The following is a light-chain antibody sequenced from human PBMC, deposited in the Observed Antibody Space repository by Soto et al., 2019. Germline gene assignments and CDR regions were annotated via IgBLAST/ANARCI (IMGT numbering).Light chain of an antibody. CDR1: SSDVGSNNL. Sequence: QSVLTQPASVSGSPGQSITISCTGTSSDVGSNNLVSWYQQHPGKAPKLMISEVTKRPSGVSNLFSGSKSGNTASLTISGFQAEDESDYYCCSYAGSYTWLFGGGTKLTVL. CDR2: EVT. CDR3: CSYAGSYTWL. J-gene: IGLJ3*02. V-gene: IGLV2-23*02.